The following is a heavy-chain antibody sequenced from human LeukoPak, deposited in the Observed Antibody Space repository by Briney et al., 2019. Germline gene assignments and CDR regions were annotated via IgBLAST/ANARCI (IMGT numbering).Heavy chain of an antibody. CDR3: AKRTGYSSGWYYFDY. CDR2: ISGSGGSS. Sequence: PGGSLRLSCAASGFTFSSSAMSWVRQAPGKGLEWVSAISGSGGSSYYADSVKGRFTISRDNSKNTLYLQMNSLRAEDTAVYYCAKRTGYSSGWYYFDYWGQGTLVTVSS. J-gene: IGHJ4*02. D-gene: IGHD6-19*01. V-gene: IGHV3-23*01. CDR1: GFTFSSSA.